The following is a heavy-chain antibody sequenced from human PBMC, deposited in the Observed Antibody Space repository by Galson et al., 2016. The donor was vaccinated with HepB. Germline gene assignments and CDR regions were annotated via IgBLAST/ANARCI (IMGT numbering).Heavy chain of an antibody. CDR2: IHSGGTT. CDR1: AFTFTNYG. CDR3: AGEGASGYALDY. D-gene: IGHD6-25*01. V-gene: IGHV3-66*01. Sequence: LRLSCAASAFTFTNYGMTWVRQAPGKGLEWVSIIHSGGTTYYADSVKGRFTISKDNSKNTLYLQMNSLRADDTAFYYCAGEGASGYALDYWGQGTLVTVSS. J-gene: IGHJ4*02.